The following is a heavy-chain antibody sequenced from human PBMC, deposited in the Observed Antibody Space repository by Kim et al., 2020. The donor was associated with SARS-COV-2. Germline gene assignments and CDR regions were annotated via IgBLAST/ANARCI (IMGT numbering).Heavy chain of an antibody. V-gene: IGHV4-39*01. CDR3: ARHLRAGLVSSPWVFAY. Sequence: LKSRVTISVDTSKNQFSLKLSSVTAADTAVYYCARHLRAGLVSSPWVFAYWGQGTLVTVSS. D-gene: IGHD3-9*01. J-gene: IGHJ4*02.